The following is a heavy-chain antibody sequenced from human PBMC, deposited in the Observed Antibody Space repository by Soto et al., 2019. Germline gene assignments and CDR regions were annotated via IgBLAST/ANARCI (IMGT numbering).Heavy chain of an antibody. D-gene: IGHD6-19*01. Sequence: QVQLVESGGGVVQPGRSLRLSCATSGFTFSVFGIHWVRQAPGKGLEWVALLGSDGTTRYYADSVKGRLTISRDNSKNTVYLEINGLRDEDTAVYYCARDGSGWSPGDYWGQGTRVTVSS. V-gene: IGHV3-33*01. J-gene: IGHJ4*02. CDR1: GFTFSVFG. CDR2: LGSDGTTR. CDR3: ARDGSGWSPGDY.